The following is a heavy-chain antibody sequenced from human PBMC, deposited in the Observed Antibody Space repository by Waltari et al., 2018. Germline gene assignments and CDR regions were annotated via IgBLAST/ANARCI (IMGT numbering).Heavy chain of an antibody. V-gene: IGHV4-39*01. D-gene: IGHD6-6*01. Sequence: QLQLQESGPGLVKPSETLSLTCTVSGGSISSSSYYWGWIRQPPGKGLEWIGSIYYSGSTYYNPSLKSRVTISVDTSKNQFSLKLSSVTAADTAVYYCAGHSGYSSSSLRGYWGQGTLVTVSS. CDR3: AGHSGYSSSSLRGY. CDR1: GGSISSSSYY. CDR2: IYYSGST. J-gene: IGHJ4*02.